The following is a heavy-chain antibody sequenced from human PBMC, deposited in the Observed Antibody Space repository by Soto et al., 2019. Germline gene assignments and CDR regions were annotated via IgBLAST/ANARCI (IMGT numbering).Heavy chain of an antibody. CDR1: GFTCSSYS. CDR2: ISSSSSYI. D-gene: IGHD5-18*01. V-gene: IGHV3-21*01. J-gene: IGHJ4*02. CDR3: ARDEPGYSYGYGLGY. Sequence: EVQLVESGGGRVKPGGSLRLSCAASGFTCSSYSMNLVRQAPGKGLEWVSSISSSSSYIYYADSVKGRFTLSRDNAKNSLYLQMSSLRAEDTAVYYCARDEPGYSYGYGLGYWGKGTLVTVHS.